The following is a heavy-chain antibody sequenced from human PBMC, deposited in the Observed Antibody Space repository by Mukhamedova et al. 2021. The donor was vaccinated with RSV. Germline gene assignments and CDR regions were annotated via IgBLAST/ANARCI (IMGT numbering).Heavy chain of an antibody. CDR1: V. D-gene: IGHD3-10*01. CDR3: AKGNVVRGVMEYYFEN. Sequence: VMRWVRQAPGKGLEWVSTISGSVGSTYYADSVKGRFTISRDNSKNTLYLQMNSLRAEDTAVYYCAKGNVVRGVMEYYFENWGQGT. CDR2: ISGSVGST. J-gene: IGHJ4*02. V-gene: IGHV3-23*01.